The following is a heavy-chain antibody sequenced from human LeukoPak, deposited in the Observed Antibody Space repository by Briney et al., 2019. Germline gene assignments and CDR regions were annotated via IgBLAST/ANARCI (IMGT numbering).Heavy chain of an antibody. V-gene: IGHV3-30*19. CDR1: GFTFSSYG. Sequence: GGSLSLSCAASGFTFSSYGMHWVRQAPGQGLEWLAFIPYDGSKKYYADSVKGRFTISRDNPKNTLYLQMNSLRAEDTAVYYCARSYDGFDIWGQGTMVTVSS. CDR3: ARSYDGFDI. CDR2: IPYDGSKK. J-gene: IGHJ3*02.